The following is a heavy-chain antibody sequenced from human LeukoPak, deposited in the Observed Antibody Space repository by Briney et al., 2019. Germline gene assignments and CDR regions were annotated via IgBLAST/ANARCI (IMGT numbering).Heavy chain of an antibody. CDR2: ISYDGSNK. D-gene: IGHD1-26*01. CDR3: ASPRVGATYFDY. CDR1: GFTFSSYA. V-gene: IGHV3-30*04. J-gene: IGHJ4*02. Sequence: GGSLRLSCAASGFTFSSYAMHWVRQAPTKGLEWVAVISYDGSNKYSADSVKGRFTISRDNSENTLYLQMNSLRPEDTAVYYCASPRVGATYFDYWGQGTLVTVSS.